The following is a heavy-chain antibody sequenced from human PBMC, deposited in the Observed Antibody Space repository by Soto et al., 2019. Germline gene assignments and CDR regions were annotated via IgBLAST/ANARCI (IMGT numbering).Heavy chain of an antibody. J-gene: IGHJ6*02. CDR3: ARRGPYYYDSSGYLDWDYYYGMDV. CDR1: GGTFSSYA. Sequence: QVQLVQSGAEVKKPGSSVKVSCKASGGTFSSYAISWVRQAPGQGLEWMGGIIPIFGTANYAQKFQGRVTITADKSTGTAYMELSSLRSEDTAVYYCARRGPYYYDSSGYLDWDYYYGMDVWGQGTTVTVSS. D-gene: IGHD3-22*01. CDR2: IIPIFGTA. V-gene: IGHV1-69*06.